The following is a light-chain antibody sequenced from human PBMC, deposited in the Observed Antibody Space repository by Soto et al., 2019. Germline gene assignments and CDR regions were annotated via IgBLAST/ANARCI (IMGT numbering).Light chain of an antibody. V-gene: IGLV2-8*01. Sequence: QSVLTQPPSASGSPGQSVTISCTGTTSDVGAYDFVSWFQQHPGKAPKLILYAVYQRPSGVPDRFSGSKSGYTAALTVSGLQAEDDADYYCFSYAGNDNWVFGGGTKLTVL. J-gene: IGLJ3*02. CDR1: TSDVGAYDF. CDR3: FSYAGNDNWV. CDR2: AVY.